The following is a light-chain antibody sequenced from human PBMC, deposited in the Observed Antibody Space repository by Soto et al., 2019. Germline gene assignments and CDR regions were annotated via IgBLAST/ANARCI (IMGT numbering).Light chain of an antibody. J-gene: IGKJ5*01. CDR2: GAS. CDR3: QQYGSSPPIT. CDR1: QSVGTY. Sequence: EIVLTQSPATLSLSPGERATLSCRASQSVGTYFAWYQQKPGQAPRLIIYGASSRATGIPDRFSGSGSGTDFTLTISRLEPEDFAVYYCQQYGSSPPITFGQGTRLEI. V-gene: IGKV3-20*01.